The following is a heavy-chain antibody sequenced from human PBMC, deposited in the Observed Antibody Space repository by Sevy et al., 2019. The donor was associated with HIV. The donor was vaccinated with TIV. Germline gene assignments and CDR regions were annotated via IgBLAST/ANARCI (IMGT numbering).Heavy chain of an antibody. D-gene: IGHD1-26*01. J-gene: IGHJ3*01. CDR1: GFTFSAYW. CDR2: IKQDGSQK. V-gene: IGHV3-7*01. Sequence: GGSLRLSCAASGFTFSAYWMSWVRQAPGKGLEWVANIKQDGSQKYFVDSVKGRFTISRDNAKNSLYLQMDNLRAEDTAVYYCARKVGDMWGQRTMVTVSS. CDR3: ARKVGDM.